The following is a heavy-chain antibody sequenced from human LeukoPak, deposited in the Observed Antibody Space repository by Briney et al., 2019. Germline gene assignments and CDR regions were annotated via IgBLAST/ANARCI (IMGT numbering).Heavy chain of an antibody. D-gene: IGHD4-17*01. CDR3: ARENGDYDY. CDR1: GSSISTNYY. V-gene: IGHV4-61*02. Sequence: PSETLSLTCNVSGSSISTNYYWGWIRQPAGKGLEWIGRIYTSGSTNYNPSLKSRVTISVDTSKNQFSLKLSSVTAADTAVYYCARENGDYDYWGQGTLVTVSS. J-gene: IGHJ4*02. CDR2: IYTSGST.